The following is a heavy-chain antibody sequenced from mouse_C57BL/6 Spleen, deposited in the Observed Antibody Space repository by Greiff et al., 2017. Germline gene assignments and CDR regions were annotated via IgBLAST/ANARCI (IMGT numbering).Heavy chain of an antibody. CDR3: ARTPLTTVVATEAMDY. V-gene: IGHV1-52*01. Sequence: QVQLQQPGAELVRPGSSVKLSCKASGYTFTSYWMHWVKQRPIQGLEWIGNIDPSDSATHYNQKFKDKATLTVDKSSRTAYMQLSSLTSEDSAVYYCARTPLTTVVATEAMDYWGQGTSVTVSS. J-gene: IGHJ4*01. D-gene: IGHD1-1*01. CDR2: IDPSDSAT. CDR1: GYTFTSYW.